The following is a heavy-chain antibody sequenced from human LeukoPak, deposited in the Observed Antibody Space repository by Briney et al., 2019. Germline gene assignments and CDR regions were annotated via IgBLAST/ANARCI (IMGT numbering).Heavy chain of an antibody. D-gene: IGHD6-19*01. J-gene: IGHJ5*02. V-gene: IGHV4-59*01. Sequence: SETLSLTCTVSGGSISSYYWSWIRQPPGKGLERIGYIYYSGSTNYNPSLKSRVTISVDTSKNQFSLKLSSVTAADTAVYYCARATWLPQFDPWGQGTLVTVSS. CDR2: IYYSGST. CDR3: ARATWLPQFDP. CDR1: GGSISSYY.